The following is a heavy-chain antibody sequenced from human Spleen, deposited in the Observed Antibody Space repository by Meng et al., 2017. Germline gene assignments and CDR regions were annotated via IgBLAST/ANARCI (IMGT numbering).Heavy chain of an antibody. CDR3: ATLSGSYYYIWFDP. J-gene: IGHJ5*02. Sequence: ASVQVSCKASGDRSNNFYFSWVRQAPGQGLEWMGWISAYNGNTNYAQKLQGRVTITTDTSTSTAYMELRSLRSDDTAVYYCATLSGSYYYIWFDPWGQGNLVTVSS. D-gene: IGHD1-26*01. V-gene: IGHV1-18*04. CDR1: GDRSNNFY. CDR2: ISAYNGNT.